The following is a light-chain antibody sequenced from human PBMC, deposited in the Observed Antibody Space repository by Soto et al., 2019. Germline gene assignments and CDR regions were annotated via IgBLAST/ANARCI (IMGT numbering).Light chain of an antibody. J-gene: IGKJ4*01. V-gene: IGKV1-5*03. CDR2: KAS. CDR3: QQYNTYPLT. CDR1: QSISTW. Sequence: DIQMTQSPSTLSASVGDRVTITCRASQSISTWLAWYQQKPGKAPKLLIYKASSLESGVPSRFSGSGSGTEFTLTISSLQPDDVAASYCQQYNTYPLTFGGGTKVEIK.